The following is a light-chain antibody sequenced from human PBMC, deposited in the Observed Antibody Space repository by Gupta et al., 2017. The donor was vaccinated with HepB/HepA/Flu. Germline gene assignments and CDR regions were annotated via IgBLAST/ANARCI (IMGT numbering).Light chain of an antibody. CDR3: QQHRSSIV. J-gene: IGKJ1*01. Sequence: EIVLTQSPGTLSLSPGERATLPCRASQSVSSNYLAWYQQKPDQAHRLIIYGASSSARDSSDCCSGSGGKKDFTLSSRRQEDEDCVEYYGQQHRSSIVFGRGTKVEIK. CDR2: GAS. V-gene: IGKV3-20*01. CDR1: QSVSSNY.